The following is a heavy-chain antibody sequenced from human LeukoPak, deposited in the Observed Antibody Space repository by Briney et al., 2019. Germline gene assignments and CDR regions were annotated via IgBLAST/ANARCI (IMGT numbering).Heavy chain of an antibody. CDR1: GFTVSSNY. J-gene: IGHJ5*02. Sequence: GGSLRLSCAASGFTVSSNYMSWVRQAPGKGLEWVSVIYSGGSTYYADSVKGRFTISRDSSKNTLYLQMNSLRAEDTAVYYCAKVVPHLDSSGYPERNWFDPWGQGTLVTVSS. CDR2: IYSGGST. D-gene: IGHD3-22*01. V-gene: IGHV3-53*01. CDR3: AKVVPHLDSSGYPERNWFDP.